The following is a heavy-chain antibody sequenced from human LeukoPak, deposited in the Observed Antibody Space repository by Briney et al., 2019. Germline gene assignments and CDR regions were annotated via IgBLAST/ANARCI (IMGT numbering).Heavy chain of an antibody. D-gene: IGHD2-2*01. J-gene: IGHJ3*02. CDR1: RGTFTSYA. V-gene: IGHV1-69*13. CDR3: ARFTWCTSCFAFAI. CDR2: IIPIFGTA. Sequence: SVKVSCKASRGTFTSYAISGVRQAPGQGLEGMGGIIPIFGTANYAQKFQGRVTITAEESTSTAYMELSSLRSEDTAVYYCARFTWCTSCFAFAIWGQGTMVTVSS.